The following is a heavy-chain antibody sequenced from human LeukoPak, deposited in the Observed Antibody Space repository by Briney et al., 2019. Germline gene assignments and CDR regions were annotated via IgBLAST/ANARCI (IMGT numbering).Heavy chain of an antibody. V-gene: IGHV3-33*01. CDR3: AREGSPSGVSAFDI. D-gene: IGHD3-10*01. CDR2: IWHDGTSK. CDR1: GFTFSRYG. Sequence: GGSLRLSCAVSGFTFSRYGMHWVRQAPGKGLEWVAVIWHDGTSKYYADSVKGRFTTSRDNSKNTLYLQMNSLRADDTAVYYCAREGSPSGVSAFDIWGQGTMVTVSS. J-gene: IGHJ3*02.